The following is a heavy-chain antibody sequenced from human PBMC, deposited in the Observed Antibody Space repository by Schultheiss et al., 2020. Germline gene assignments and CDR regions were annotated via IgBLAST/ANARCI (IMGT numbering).Heavy chain of an antibody. Sequence: SETLSLTCTVSGGSISSSSYYWGWIRQHPGKGLEWIGEIYHSGSTNYNPSLKSRVTMSIDKPKNQFSLKLNSVTAADTAVYYCATRDSSGWYELDYWGQGTLVTVSS. D-gene: IGHD6-19*01. V-gene: IGHV4-39*07. J-gene: IGHJ4*02. CDR2: IYHSGST. CDR3: ATRDSSGWYELDY. CDR1: GGSISSSSYY.